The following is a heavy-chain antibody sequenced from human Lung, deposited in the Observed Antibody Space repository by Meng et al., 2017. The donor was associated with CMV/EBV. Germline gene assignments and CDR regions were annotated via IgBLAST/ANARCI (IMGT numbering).Heavy chain of an antibody. V-gene: IGHV3-48*04. CDR3: ARDPRPPLPPPPPPPPPP. CDR1: GFTFNSYR. J-gene: IGHJ5*02. Sequence: GESLKISCAASGFTFNSYRMNWLRQAPGKGLEWVSYISSSSSSIYYTDSVKGRFTISRDNAKNSLYLEMNSLRVDDTGVYFCARDPRPPLPPPPPPPPPPWXQGTQVXVSS. CDR2: ISSSSSSI.